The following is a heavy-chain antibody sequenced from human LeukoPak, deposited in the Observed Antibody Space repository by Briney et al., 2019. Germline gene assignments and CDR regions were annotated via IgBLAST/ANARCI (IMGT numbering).Heavy chain of an antibody. Sequence: RASVKVSCKASGYTFSSYGISWVRQAPGQGLEWMGWISAYNGNTNYAQKLQGRVTMTTDTSTSTAYMELRSLRSDDTAVYYCAGSLGYCTSNVCYLKYWGQGTLVTVSS. CDR3: AGSLGYCTSNVCYLKY. V-gene: IGHV1-18*01. CDR1: GYTFSSYG. J-gene: IGHJ4*02. CDR2: ISAYNGNT. D-gene: IGHD2-8*01.